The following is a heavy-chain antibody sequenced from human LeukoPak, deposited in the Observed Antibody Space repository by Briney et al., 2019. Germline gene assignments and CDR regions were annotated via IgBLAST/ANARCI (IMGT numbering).Heavy chain of an antibody. V-gene: IGHV3-23*01. CDR1: GFTFSSYA. D-gene: IGHD3-10*01. CDR3: AKAGGFGELLAYYHFDY. CDR2: IGGSGSNT. Sequence: QPGESLRLSCAASGFTFSSYAMGWVRQAPGKGLEWVSAIGGSGSNTYYADSVKGRFTISRDNSKNTLYLLMNSLRAEDTALYYCAKAGGFGELLAYYHFDYWGQGTLVTVSS. J-gene: IGHJ4*02.